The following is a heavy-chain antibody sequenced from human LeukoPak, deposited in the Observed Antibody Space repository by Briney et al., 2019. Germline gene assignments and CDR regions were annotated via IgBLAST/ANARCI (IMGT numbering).Heavy chain of an antibody. Sequence: GGSLRLSCAASGFTFSTYHMHWVRQAPGKGLEWVSTISSSGDSFKYYADSVKGRFTVSRDNAQNSLYLQMDSLRAEVTAVYYCARGTYWSPLDFDYWGQGTLVTVSS. V-gene: IGHV3-21*04. CDR1: GFTFSTYH. CDR3: ARGTYWSPLDFDY. J-gene: IGHJ4*02. D-gene: IGHD3-3*01. CDR2: ISSSGDSFK.